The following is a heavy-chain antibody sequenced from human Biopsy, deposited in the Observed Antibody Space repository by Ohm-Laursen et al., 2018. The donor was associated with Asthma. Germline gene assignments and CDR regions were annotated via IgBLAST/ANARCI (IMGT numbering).Heavy chain of an antibody. CDR2: VSSDGHNK. CDR1: GFVFSQCG. D-gene: IGHD3-3*01. Sequence: SLRLSCAASGFVFSQCGMHWVRQGPGKGLEWVALVSSDGHNKYYEDSVNGRFTVSRDDSKNTLYLQMNSLRPDDTAVYYCARDVMEWYLPAFDFWGQGTLVTVSS. J-gene: IGHJ4*02. V-gene: IGHV3-30*03. CDR3: ARDVMEWYLPAFDF.